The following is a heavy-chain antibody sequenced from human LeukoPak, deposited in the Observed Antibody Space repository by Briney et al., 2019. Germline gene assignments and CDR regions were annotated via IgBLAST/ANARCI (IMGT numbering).Heavy chain of an antibody. CDR2: IYYSGST. D-gene: IGHD6-19*01. CDR1: GGSISSSSYY. Sequence: SETLSLTCTVSGGSISSSSYYWGWIRQPPGKGLEWIGSIYYSGSTYYNPSLKSRVTISVDTSKNQFSLKLSSVTAAGTAVYYCARHIRYLQYSSGWVFDYWGQGTLVTVSS. J-gene: IGHJ4*02. CDR3: ARHIRYLQYSSGWVFDY. V-gene: IGHV4-39*01.